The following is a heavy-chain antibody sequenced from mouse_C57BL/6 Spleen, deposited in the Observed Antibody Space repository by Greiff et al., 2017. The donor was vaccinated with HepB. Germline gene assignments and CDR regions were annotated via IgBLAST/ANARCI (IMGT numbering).Heavy chain of an antibody. CDR2: ISNGGGST. CDR1: GFTFSDYY. Sequence: EVQVVESGGGLVQPGGSLKLSCAASGFTFSDYYMYWVRQTPEKRLEWVAYISNGGGSTYYPDTVKGRFTISRDNAKNTLYLQMSRLKSEDTAMYYCARHRELGPWYFDVWGTGTTVTVSS. D-gene: IGHD4-1*01. J-gene: IGHJ1*03. CDR3: ARHRELGPWYFDV. V-gene: IGHV5-12*01.